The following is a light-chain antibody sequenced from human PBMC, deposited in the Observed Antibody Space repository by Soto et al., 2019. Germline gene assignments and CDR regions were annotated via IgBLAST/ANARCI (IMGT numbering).Light chain of an antibody. Sequence: QSALTQPASVSGSPGQSITISCTGTSSDVGGYNYVSWYQHHPGNAPKLLIYDVDNRPSGISNRFSGSKSGDTASLTISGLQAEDEADYYCSSYTSSNIRGLVGGGTKLTVL. J-gene: IGLJ2*01. V-gene: IGLV2-14*03. CDR3: SSYTSSNIRGL. CDR2: DVD. CDR1: SSDVGGYNY.